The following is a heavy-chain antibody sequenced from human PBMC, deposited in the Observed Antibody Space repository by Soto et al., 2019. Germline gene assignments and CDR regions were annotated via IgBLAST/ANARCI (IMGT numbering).Heavy chain of an antibody. Sequence: PSETLSLTCTDSYGSISSFYWSWIRQPPGKGLEWIGNVYYSGSTNYNPSLKSRVTISVDMSKNQFSLNLSSVTAADTAVYYCARQLGRQLWLDYWGQGTLVTVSS. CDR3: ARQLGRQLWLDY. CDR2: VYYSGST. CDR1: YGSISSFY. D-gene: IGHD5-18*01. J-gene: IGHJ4*02. V-gene: IGHV4-59*01.